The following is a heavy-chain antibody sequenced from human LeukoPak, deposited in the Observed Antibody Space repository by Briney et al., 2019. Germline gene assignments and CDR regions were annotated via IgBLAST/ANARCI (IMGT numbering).Heavy chain of an antibody. CDR2: INHSGST. J-gene: IGHJ3*02. Sequence: KPSETLSLTCAVYGGSFSGYYWSWIRQPPGKGLEWIGEINHSGSTNYNPSLKSRVTISVDTSKNQFSLKLSSVTAADTAVYYCAMTTLLLWFGGGAFDIWGQGTMVTVSS. V-gene: IGHV4-34*01. CDR1: GGSFSGYY. D-gene: IGHD3-10*01. CDR3: AMTTLLLWFGGGAFDI.